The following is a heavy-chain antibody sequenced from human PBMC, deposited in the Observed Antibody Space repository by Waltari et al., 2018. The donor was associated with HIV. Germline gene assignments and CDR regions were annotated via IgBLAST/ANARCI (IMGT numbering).Heavy chain of an antibody. J-gene: IGHJ3*01. Sequence: QVQVVQSGAEVKKPGSSVTVSCKDSGGSFSNSAISWVRQAPGQGLEWMGAIIPIFGRGNYAQKFQGRVTITADEVTSTAYMELSSLTSEDTAVYYCARGAGEQLVAFRVGTFDFWGQGTMVTVSS. D-gene: IGHD6-13*01. CDR1: GGSFSNSA. CDR3: ARGAGEQLVAFRVGTFDF. V-gene: IGHV1-69*01. CDR2: IIPIFGRG.